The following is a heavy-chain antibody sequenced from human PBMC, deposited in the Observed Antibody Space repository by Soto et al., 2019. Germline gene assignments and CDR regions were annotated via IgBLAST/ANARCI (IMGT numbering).Heavy chain of an antibody. D-gene: IGHD3-16*01. CDR1: GYTFTRYG. J-gene: IGHJ6*02. CDR2: INTYNGNT. CDR3: AMVDVYVTPSPQDV. V-gene: IGHV1-18*01. Sequence: QVQLVQSGAEVKNPGASVKVSCKASGYTFTRYGIGWARQAPGQGLEWMGWINTYNGNTNYAQNVQGRVTLTTDTTTSTAYMEQRSLRSNDTAIYYGAMVDVYVTPSPQDVWGQWTTVIVSS.